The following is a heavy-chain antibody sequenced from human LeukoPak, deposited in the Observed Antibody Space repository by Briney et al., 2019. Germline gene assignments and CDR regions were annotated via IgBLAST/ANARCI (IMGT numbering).Heavy chain of an antibody. CDR1: GFTFSSYA. D-gene: IGHD1-26*01. J-gene: IGHJ3*02. CDR3: AKDMMAIVGGTTSAFDM. CDR2: ISGSGGST. V-gene: IGHV3-23*01. Sequence: GGSLRLSCAASGFTFSSYAMSWVRQAPGKGLEWVSAISGSGGSTYYADSVKGRFTISRDNAKNSLYLQMNSLRAEDTALYYCAKDMMAIVGGTTSAFDMWGQGTMVTVSS.